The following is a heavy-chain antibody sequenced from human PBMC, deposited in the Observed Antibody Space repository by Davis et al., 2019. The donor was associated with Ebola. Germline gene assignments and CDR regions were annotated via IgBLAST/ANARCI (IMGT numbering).Heavy chain of an antibody. Sequence: SETLSHTCAVYAGSFSDYYWNWIRQPPGKGLEWIGEISHSGSTNYNPSLKSRVTISVDTSKNQFSLQLNSVTPEDTAVYYCARGTTVIYYYGMDVWGQGTTVTVSS. CDR3: ARGTTVIYYYGMDV. CDR2: ISHSGST. CDR1: AGSFSDYY. J-gene: IGHJ6*02. V-gene: IGHV4-34*01. D-gene: IGHD4-17*01.